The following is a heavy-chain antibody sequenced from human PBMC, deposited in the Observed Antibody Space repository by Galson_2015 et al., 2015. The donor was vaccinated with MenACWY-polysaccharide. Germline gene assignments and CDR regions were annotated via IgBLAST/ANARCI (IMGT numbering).Heavy chain of an antibody. V-gene: IGHV4-38-2*02. CDR1: NSSINSGYY. J-gene: IGHJ4*01. D-gene: IGHD6-13*01. CDR3: TSGQLRWYPFDY. Sequence: ATLSLTCSVSNSSINSGYYWGWVRQPPGKALEWVGSTFHSGSLNQNPSLRGRVTMSVDTSTNHFSLDLTSVTAADTAVYYCTSGQLRWYPFDYWGHGTLVTVAS. CDR2: TFHSGSL.